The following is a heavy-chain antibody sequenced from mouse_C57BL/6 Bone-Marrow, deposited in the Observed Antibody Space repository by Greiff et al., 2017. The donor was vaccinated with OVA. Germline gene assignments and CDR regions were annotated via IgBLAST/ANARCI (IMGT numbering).Heavy chain of an antibody. J-gene: IGHJ4*01. Sequence: QVQLKESGPELVKPGASVKISCKASGYAFSSSWMNWVKQRPGKGLEWIGRIYPGDGDTNYNGKFKGKATLTADKSSSTAYMQLSSLTSEDSAVDFCARALIYDGYYRYWGQGTSVTVSS. CDR3: ARALIYDGYYRY. CDR1: GYAFSSSW. D-gene: IGHD2-3*01. V-gene: IGHV1-82*01. CDR2: IYPGDGDT.